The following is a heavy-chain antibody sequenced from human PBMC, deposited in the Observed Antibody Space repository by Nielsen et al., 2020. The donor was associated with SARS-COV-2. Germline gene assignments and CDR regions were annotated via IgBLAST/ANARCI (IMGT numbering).Heavy chain of an antibody. CDR2: ISGSGGST. V-gene: IGHV3-23*01. CDR3: AKGGWYYGMDV. CDR1: GFTFSSYA. Sequence: GESLKISCAASGFTFSSYAMSWVRQAPGKGLEWVSAISGSGGSTYYADSVKGRSTISRDNSKNTLYLQMNSLRAEDTAVYYCAKGGWYYGMDVWGQGTTVTVSS. D-gene: IGHD3-10*01. J-gene: IGHJ6*02.